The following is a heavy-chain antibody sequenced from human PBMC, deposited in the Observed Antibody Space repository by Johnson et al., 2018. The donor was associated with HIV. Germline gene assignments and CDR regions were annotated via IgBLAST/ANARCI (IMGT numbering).Heavy chain of an antibody. J-gene: IGHJ3*02. Sequence: QVQLVESGGGVVQPGRSLRLSCAASGFTFSSYAMHWVRQAPGKGLEWVAVISYDGSNKYYADSVKGRFTISRDNSKNTLYLQMNSLRAEDTAVYYCARVRRREQKLEACDIGGQGTMVTVSS. CDR3: ARVRRREQKLEACDI. D-gene: IGHD1-26*01. CDR2: ISYDGSNK. CDR1: GFTFSSYA. V-gene: IGHV3-30*04.